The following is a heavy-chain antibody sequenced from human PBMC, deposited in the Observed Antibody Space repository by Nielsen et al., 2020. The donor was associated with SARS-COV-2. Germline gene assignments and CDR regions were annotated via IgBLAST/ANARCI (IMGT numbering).Heavy chain of an antibody. V-gene: IGHV1-8*01. Sequence: ASVKVSCKASGYTFTSYDINWVRQATGQGLEWMGWMNPNSGNTGYAQKFQGRVTMTRNTSISTAYMELSSLRSEDTAVYYCARPGKYYYGSGSSQFDNWGQGTLVTVSS. CDR3: ARPGKYYYGSGSSQFDN. CDR1: GYTFTSYD. J-gene: IGHJ4*02. D-gene: IGHD3-10*01. CDR2: MNPNSGNT.